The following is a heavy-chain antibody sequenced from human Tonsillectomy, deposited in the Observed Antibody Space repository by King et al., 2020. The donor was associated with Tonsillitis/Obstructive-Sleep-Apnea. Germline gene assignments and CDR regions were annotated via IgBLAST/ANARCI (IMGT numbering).Heavy chain of an antibody. CDR1: GYTFTGFH. D-gene: IGHD2-2*02. J-gene: IGHJ5*02. Sequence: QLVQSGAEVRKPGASVKVSCKASGYTFTGFHLHWVRQAPGQGLEWMGWINPNSGGTKNPQTFQGRVTTTRDTSITTPYMELSSLTSDDTAVYYCSRGDVEYQRLYGGPGGNWFDPWGQGTLVSVSS. V-gene: IGHV1-2*02. CDR3: SRGDVEYQRLYGGPGGNWFDP. CDR2: INPNSGGT.